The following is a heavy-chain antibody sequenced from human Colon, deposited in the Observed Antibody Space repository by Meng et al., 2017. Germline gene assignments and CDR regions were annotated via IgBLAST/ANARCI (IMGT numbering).Heavy chain of an antibody. V-gene: IGHV4-4*02. J-gene: IGHJ4*02. Sequence: VMLQEAGPGLVKASGTLSLTCTDSGDSISSDIWWSWGRQPPGKGREWIGEVYHRGDTNNNPSLKSRVDISVDKSKNQFYLSLFSVTAADTAVYYCGRDQGRELINHWGQGTLVTVSS. D-gene: IGHD1-7*01. CDR3: GRDQGRELINH. CDR2: VYHRGDT. CDR1: GDSISSDIW.